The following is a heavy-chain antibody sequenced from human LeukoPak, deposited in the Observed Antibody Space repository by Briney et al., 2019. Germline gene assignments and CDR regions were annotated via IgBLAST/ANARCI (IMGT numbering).Heavy chain of an antibody. J-gene: IGHJ4*02. Sequence: SETLSLTCAVSGGSISSSNWWSWVRQPPGKGLEWIGEIYHSGSTYYNPSLKSRVTISVDTSKNQFSLQLTSVTAADTAVYYCARYNIPGTSEFDYWGQGTLVTVSS. V-gene: IGHV4-4*02. CDR3: ARYNIPGTSEFDY. D-gene: IGHD2-2*01. CDR1: GGSISSSNW. CDR2: IYHSGST.